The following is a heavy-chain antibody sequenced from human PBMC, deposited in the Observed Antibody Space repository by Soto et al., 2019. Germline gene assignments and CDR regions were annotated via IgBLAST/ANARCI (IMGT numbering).Heavy chain of an antibody. D-gene: IGHD3-9*01. Sequence: QVQLQESGPGLVKPSQTLSLTCTVSGGSISSGGYYWSWIRQHPGKGLEWIGYIYYSGSTYYNPSLKSRFPIQVDTSKNQFSLKLSSGTAADTAVYYCARFPRYFGRSQHYYYGMDVWGQGTTVTVSS. CDR3: ARFPRYFGRSQHYYYGMDV. J-gene: IGHJ6*02. CDR1: GGSISSGGYY. CDR2: IYYSGST. V-gene: IGHV4-31*03.